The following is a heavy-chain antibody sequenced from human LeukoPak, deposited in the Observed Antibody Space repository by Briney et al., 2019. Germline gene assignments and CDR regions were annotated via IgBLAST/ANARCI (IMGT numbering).Heavy chain of an antibody. CDR3: ARGGRDTAMVDY. J-gene: IGHJ4*02. D-gene: IGHD5-18*01. Sequence: GGSLRLSCAASGFTVSSNYMNWVRQAPGKGLEWVSSISSSSSYIYYADSVKGRFTISRDNAKNSLYLQMNSLRAEDTAVYYCARGGRDTAMVDYWGQGTLVTVSS. CDR1: GFTVSSNY. V-gene: IGHV3-21*01. CDR2: ISSSSSYI.